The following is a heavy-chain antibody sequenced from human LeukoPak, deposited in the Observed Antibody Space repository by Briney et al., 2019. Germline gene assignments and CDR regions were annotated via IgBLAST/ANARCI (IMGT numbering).Heavy chain of an antibody. CDR2: INPNSGGT. CDR3: ASEGSIVGARVFDY. D-gene: IGHD1-26*01. J-gene: IGHJ4*02. CDR1: GYTFTGYY. Sequence: GASVKVSCKASGYTFTGYYMHWVRQAPGQELEWMGWINPNSGGTNYAQKFQGRVTMTRDTTISTAYMELSRLRSDDTAVYYCASEGSIVGARVFDYWGQGTLVTVSS. V-gene: IGHV1-2*02.